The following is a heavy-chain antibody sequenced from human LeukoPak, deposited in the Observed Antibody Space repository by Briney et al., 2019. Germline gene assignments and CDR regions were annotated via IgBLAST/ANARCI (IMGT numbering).Heavy chain of an antibody. CDR1: GFTVSSNY. CDR3: ARVVRGSYLDY. D-gene: IGHD1-26*01. CDR2: IYSGGST. Sequence: GGSLRLSCAASGFTVSSNYMSWVRQAPGKGLEWVSVIYSGGSTYYADSLKGRFTISRDNSKNTLYLQMNSLRAEDTAVYYCARVVRGSYLDYWGQGTLVTVSS. V-gene: IGHV3-66*02. J-gene: IGHJ4*02.